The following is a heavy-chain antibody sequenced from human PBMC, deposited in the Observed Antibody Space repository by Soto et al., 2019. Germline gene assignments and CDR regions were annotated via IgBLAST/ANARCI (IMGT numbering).Heavy chain of an antibody. V-gene: IGHV3-33*01. CDR3: ARYYSDSSGYYPYYFDH. CDR1: GFTFGSYG. D-gene: IGHD3-22*01. CDR2: IWYDGSNK. J-gene: IGHJ4*02. Sequence: EGSLRLSCAASGFTFGSYGMHWVRQTPGKGLEWVAVIWYDGSNKYYADSVKGRFTISRDNSKNTLYLQINSLRAEDTAVYYCARYYSDSSGYYPYYFDHWGQGTPVTVSS.